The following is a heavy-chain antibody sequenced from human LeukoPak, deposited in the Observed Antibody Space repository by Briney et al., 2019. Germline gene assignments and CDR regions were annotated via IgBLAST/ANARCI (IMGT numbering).Heavy chain of an antibody. CDR1: GFTLSSYA. D-gene: IGHD3-22*01. J-gene: IGHJ4*02. CDR3: AKDSRSGYYGALDY. CDR2: IGRSGGST. V-gene: IGHV3-23*01. Sequence: GGSLRLSCAASGFTLSSYAMTWVRQAPGKGLEWVSAIGRSGGSTYFADSVKGRFTISRDNSKNTLYLQMNSLRAEDTAVYYCAKDSRSGYYGALDYWGQGTLVTVSS.